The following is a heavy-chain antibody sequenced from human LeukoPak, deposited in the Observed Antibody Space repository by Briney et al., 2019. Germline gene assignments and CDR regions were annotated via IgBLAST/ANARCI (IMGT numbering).Heavy chain of an antibody. CDR1: GGSFSGYY. Sequence: SETLSLTCAVYGGSFSGYYWSWIRQPPGKGLEWIGYIYHSGSTYYNPSLKSRVTISVDRSKNQFSLKLSSVTAADTAVYYCAREDRIAAAGSFDYWGQGTLVTVSS. J-gene: IGHJ4*02. V-gene: IGHV4-34*01. CDR2: IYHSGST. CDR3: AREDRIAAAGSFDY. D-gene: IGHD6-13*01.